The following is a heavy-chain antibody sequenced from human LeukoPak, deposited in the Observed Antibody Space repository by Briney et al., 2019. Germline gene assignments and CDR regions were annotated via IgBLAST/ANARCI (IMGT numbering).Heavy chain of an antibody. V-gene: IGHV1-69*02. CDR1: GYTFTGYY. CDR3: ARGRSLQPFDI. D-gene: IGHD1-1*01. Sequence: ASVKVSCKASGYTFTGYYMHWVRQAPGQGLEWMGRIIPILGIANYAQKFQGRVTITADKSTSTAYMELSSLRSEDTAVYYCARGRSLQPFDIWGQGTMVTVSS. J-gene: IGHJ3*02. CDR2: IIPILGIA.